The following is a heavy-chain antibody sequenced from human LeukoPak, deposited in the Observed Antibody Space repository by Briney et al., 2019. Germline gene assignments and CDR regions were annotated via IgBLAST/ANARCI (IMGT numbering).Heavy chain of an antibody. CDR1: GFTFSDYY. V-gene: IGHV3-23*01. D-gene: IGHD6-19*01. Sequence: GGSLRLSCAASGFTFSDYYMGWIRQAPGKGLECVSAISGSGGSTYSADSLKGRFTISRDNSKNTLYLQINSLRTDDTAVFYCARGGLGSAFDNWGQGTLVTVS. CDR2: ISGSGGST. CDR3: ARGGLGSAFDN. J-gene: IGHJ4*02.